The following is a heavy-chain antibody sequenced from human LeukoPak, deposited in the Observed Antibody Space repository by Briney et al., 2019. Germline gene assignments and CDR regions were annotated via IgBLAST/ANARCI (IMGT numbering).Heavy chain of an antibody. CDR1: GFTFSSHG. CDR2: ISGSGGST. J-gene: IGHJ1*01. D-gene: IGHD2-15*01. CDR3: AIFQISTRWPEYFQH. Sequence: GGSLRLSCAASGFTFSSHGMSWVRQAPGKGLEWVSAISGSGGSTDYADSVKGRFTISRDNSKNTLYLQMNSLRAEDTAIYYCAIFQISTRWPEYFQHWGQGTLVAVSS. V-gene: IGHV3-23*01.